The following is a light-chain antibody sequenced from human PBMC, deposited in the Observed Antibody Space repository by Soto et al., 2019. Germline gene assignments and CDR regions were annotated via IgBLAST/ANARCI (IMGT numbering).Light chain of an antibody. J-gene: IGLJ2*01. V-gene: IGLV1-51*01. Sequence: QSVLTQPTSVSAAPGQSVTISCSGGAYDIGISYVSWYQHFPGAAPKLVIFDTHKRPSGIPDRFSGSKSATSATLGITGLQPGDEADYYCATWDSGLSKLLFGGGTKVTVL. CDR3: ATWDSGLSKLL. CDR1: AYDIGISY. CDR2: DTH.